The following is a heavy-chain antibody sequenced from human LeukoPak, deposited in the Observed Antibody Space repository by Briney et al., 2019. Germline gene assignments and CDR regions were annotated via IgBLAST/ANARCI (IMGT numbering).Heavy chain of an antibody. J-gene: IGHJ4*02. CDR1: GFTFSSYE. CDR2: ISSSGSTI. Sequence: HPGGSLRLSCAASGFTFSSYEMNWVRQAPGKGLEWVSYISSSGSTIYYADSVKGRFTISRDNAKNSLYLQMNSLRAEDTAVYYCARDTPGDRWLQFYDYWGQGTLVTVSS. V-gene: IGHV3-48*03. D-gene: IGHD5-24*01. CDR3: ARDTPGDRWLQFYDY.